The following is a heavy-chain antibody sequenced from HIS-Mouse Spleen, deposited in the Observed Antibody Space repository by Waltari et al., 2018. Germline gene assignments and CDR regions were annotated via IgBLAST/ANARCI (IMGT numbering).Heavy chain of an antibody. CDR2: IYYGGGT. Sequence: QLQLQESGPGLVKPSETLSLTCTVSGGSISSSSYYWGWIRPPPGKGLEWIGSIYYGGGTYYNPSLKSRGTISVDTSKNQFSLKLSSVTAADTAVYYCAREIPYSSSWYDWYFDLWGRGTLVTVSS. V-gene: IGHV4-39*07. CDR1: GGSISSSSYY. J-gene: IGHJ2*01. D-gene: IGHD6-13*01. CDR3: AREIPYSSSWYDWYFDL.